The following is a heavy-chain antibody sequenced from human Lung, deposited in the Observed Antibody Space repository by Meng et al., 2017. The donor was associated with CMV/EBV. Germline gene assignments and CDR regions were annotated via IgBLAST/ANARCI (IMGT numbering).Heavy chain of an antibody. CDR1: GGVIRSSNW. CDR3: ARVGQWLPIDY. CDR2: IYHSGST. J-gene: IGHJ4*02. V-gene: IGHV4-4*02. Sequence: SGPGLLTRSGTLSLTCAVSGGVIRSSNWWSWVRQPPGKGLEWMGDIYHSGSTNYNPSLKSRVTISVDKSKNQFSLNLSSVTAADTAVYYCARVGQWLPIDYWGQGTLVIVSS. D-gene: IGHD6-19*01.